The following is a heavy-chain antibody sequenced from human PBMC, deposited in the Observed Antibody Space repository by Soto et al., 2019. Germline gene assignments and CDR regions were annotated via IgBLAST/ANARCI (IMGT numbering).Heavy chain of an antibody. CDR2: IIPIFGTA. CDR1: GGTFSSYA. J-gene: IGHJ4*02. V-gene: IGHV1-69*12. CDR3: ARGQTGGGWGYYFDY. D-gene: IGHD3-16*01. Sequence: QVQLVQSGAEVKKPGSSVKVSCKASGGTFSSYAIDWVRQAPGQGLEWMGGIIPIFGTADYAQKFQGRVTITGDEATSTGYMELSSLRSEDTAGYYCARGQTGGGWGYYFDYWGQGTLVTVSS.